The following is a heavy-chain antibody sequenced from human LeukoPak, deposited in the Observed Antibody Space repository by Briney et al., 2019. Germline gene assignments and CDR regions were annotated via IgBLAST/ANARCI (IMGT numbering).Heavy chain of an antibody. CDR1: GFTIDDYA. V-gene: IGHV3-43*02. D-gene: IGHD1-14*01. CDR3: AKTPPSYGR. CDR2: ISGDGATT. J-gene: IGHJ4*02. Sequence: GGSLRLSCAVSGFTIDDYAMHWVRQAPGKGLEWVSVISGDGATTYYADSVKGRFTISRDNSKNSLYLQMNSLRTEDTALYYCAKTPPSYGRWGQGTLVTVSS.